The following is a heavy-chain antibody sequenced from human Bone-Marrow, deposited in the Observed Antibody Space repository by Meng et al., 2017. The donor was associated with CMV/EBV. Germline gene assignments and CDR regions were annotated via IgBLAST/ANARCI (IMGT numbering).Heavy chain of an antibody. CDR2: IKPNSGGT. V-gene: IGHV1-2*02. Sequence: GYTFTGYYMHWVRQAPGQGLEWMGWIKPNSGGTNYAQKFQGRVTMTRDTSISTAYMELSRLRSDDTAVYYCARVLTTIFGVDPFDYWGQGTLVTVSS. D-gene: IGHD3-3*01. CDR1: GYTFTGYY. CDR3: ARVLTTIFGVDPFDY. J-gene: IGHJ4*02.